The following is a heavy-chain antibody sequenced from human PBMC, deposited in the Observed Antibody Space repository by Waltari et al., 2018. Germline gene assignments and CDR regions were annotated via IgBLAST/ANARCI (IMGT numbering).Heavy chain of an antibody. Sequence: QVQLQESGPGLLKPSETLSLSCTVSGVSITSYYWNWMRQPPGKGLEWIGYTHHSGNTRYNPSLRSRVTASVDTSNNQVSLDLSSVTSADTAVYFCARWENNLRAFDIWGQGQWSASLQ. V-gene: IGHV4-59*01. D-gene: IGHD1-26*01. CDR1: GVSITSYY. J-gene: IGHJ3*02. CDR3: ARWENNLRAFDI. CDR2: THHSGNT.